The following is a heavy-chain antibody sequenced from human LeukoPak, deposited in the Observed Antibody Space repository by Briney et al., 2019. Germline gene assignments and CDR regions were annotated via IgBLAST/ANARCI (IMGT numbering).Heavy chain of an antibody. V-gene: IGHV3-23*01. J-gene: IGHJ6*02. Sequence: GGSLRLSCAASGFTLSNYPMGWVRQAPVKGLEWLSAIGEEKPGSWTKSADSVKGRFTISRDNSENTLYLQMDSLTVEDTAVYYCAKVQGYYYYGMDVWGQGTTVTVSS. CDR1: GFTLSNYP. CDR3: AKVQGYYYYGMDV. CDR2: IGEEKPGSWT.